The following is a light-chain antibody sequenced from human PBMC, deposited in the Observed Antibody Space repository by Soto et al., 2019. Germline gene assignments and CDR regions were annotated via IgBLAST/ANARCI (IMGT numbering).Light chain of an antibody. J-gene: IGKJ3*01. CDR1: ETISSSY. Sequence: EIVLMQSPGTLSLSPGERATLFCRASETISSSYLAWYQQRPGQAPRLLIYGASSRAAGIPDRFSGSGSGTDFTLTISRLEPEDFAVYYCQQYGSSPFTFGPGTKVDIK. CDR3: QQYGSSPFT. V-gene: IGKV3-20*01. CDR2: GAS.